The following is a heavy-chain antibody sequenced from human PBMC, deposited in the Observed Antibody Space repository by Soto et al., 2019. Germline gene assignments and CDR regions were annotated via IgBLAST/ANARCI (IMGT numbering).Heavy chain of an antibody. J-gene: IGHJ4*02. CDR3: ADGGEWSFNFVY. CDR2: ISASGDNA. CDR1: GLIFSSYA. D-gene: IGHD3-3*01. Sequence: PGGSLRLSCAASGLIFSSYAMSWVRQAPGKGLDWVSGISASGDNAYYPDSMKGRFTISRDNSKNTLYLQMNNLRAEDTAVYYCADGGEWSFNFVYWGQGTLVTVSS. V-gene: IGHV3-23*01.